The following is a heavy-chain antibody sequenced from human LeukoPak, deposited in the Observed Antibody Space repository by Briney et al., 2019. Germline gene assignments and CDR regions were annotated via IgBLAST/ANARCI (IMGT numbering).Heavy chain of an antibody. CDR3: ARGVPKTSYYYYYMDV. D-gene: IGHD4-11*01. V-gene: IGHV3-48*01. CDR2: ISGSGFTI. CDR1: GFTLSNYS. J-gene: IGHJ6*03. Sequence: GGSLRLSCAVSGFTLSNYSMNWVRQAPGKGLEWISYISGSGFTIHYADSVKGRFTISGDNAKNSLYLQMNSLRAEDTAVYYCARGVPKTSYYYYYMDVWGKGTTVTVSS.